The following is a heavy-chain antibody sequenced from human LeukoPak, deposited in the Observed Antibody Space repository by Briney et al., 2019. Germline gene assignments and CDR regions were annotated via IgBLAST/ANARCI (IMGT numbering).Heavy chain of an antibody. V-gene: IGHV1-46*03. CDR3: VSGYSYGSSY. CDR2: INPSGGST. D-gene: IGHD5-18*01. J-gene: IGHJ4*02. CDR1: GYTFTSYY. Sequence: ASVKVSCKASGYTFTSYYMHWVRQAPGQGLEWMGIINPSGGSTSYAQKLQGRVTMTTDTSTSTAYMELRSLRSDDTAVYYCVSGYSYGSSYWGQGTLVTVSS.